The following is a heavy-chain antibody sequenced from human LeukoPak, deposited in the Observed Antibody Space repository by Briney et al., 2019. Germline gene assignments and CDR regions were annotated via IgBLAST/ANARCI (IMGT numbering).Heavy chain of an antibody. CDR1: GFTFSSYA. D-gene: IGHD3-22*01. Sequence: GGSLRLSCAASGFTFSSYAMHWVRQAPGKWLGWVAAISYDGSNKYYADSVKGRFTISRDNSKNTLYLQMNSLRAEDTAVYYCARGSYDSSGRPNWFDPWGQGTLVTVSS. CDR3: ARGSYDSSGRPNWFDP. V-gene: IGHV3-30-3*01. J-gene: IGHJ5*02. CDR2: ISYDGSNK.